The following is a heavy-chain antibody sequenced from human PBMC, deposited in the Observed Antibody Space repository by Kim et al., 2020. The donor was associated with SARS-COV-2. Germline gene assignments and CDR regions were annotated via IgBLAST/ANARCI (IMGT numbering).Heavy chain of an antibody. CDR3: ARQTLRSLWF. CDR2: LYNSGTT. CDR1: GASIDSSDSY. D-gene: IGHD3-10*01. J-gene: IGHJ5*01. Sequence: SETLSLTCAVSGASIDSSDSYWGWIRQPPGKGLEWIGSLYNSGTTYYNPSLKSRVTISADTARNQFSLKMTSATAADTALYYCARQTLRSLWF. V-gene: IGHV4-39*01.